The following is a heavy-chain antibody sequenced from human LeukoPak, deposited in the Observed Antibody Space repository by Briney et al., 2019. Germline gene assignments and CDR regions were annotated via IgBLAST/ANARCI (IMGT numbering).Heavy chain of an antibody. J-gene: IGHJ5*02. Sequence: PGGSLRLSCAASGFTFSSYWMSWVRQAPGKGLELGANIKQDGSEKYYVDSVKGRLTLSRDNAKNSLYLQMNSLSAEETAVYYCARWLFGIAHWGQGTLVTVSS. CDR1: GFTFSSYW. D-gene: IGHD3-22*01. CDR3: ARWLFGIAH. CDR2: IKQDGSEK. V-gene: IGHV3-7*01.